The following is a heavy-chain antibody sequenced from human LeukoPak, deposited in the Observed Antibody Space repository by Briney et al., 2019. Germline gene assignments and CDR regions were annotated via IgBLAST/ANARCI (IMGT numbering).Heavy chain of an antibody. Sequence: SGGSLRLSCAASGFTFSSYAMHWVRQAPGKGLEWVAVISYDGSNKYYADSVKGRFTISRDNSKNTLYLQMNSLRAEDTAVYYCARDVGYYGSGSYFHYWGQGTLVTVSS. CDR2: ISYDGSNK. V-gene: IGHV3-30*04. CDR3: ARDVGYYGSGSYFHY. D-gene: IGHD3-10*01. CDR1: GFTFSSYA. J-gene: IGHJ4*02.